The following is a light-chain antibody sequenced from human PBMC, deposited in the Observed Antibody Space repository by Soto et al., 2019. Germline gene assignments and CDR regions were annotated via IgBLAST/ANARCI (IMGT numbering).Light chain of an antibody. CDR2: GNS. CDR1: SSNIGAGYD. Sequence: QSVLTQQPSVSGAPGQRVTISCTGSSSNIGAGYDVHWYQQLPGTAPKLLIYGNSNRSSGVPDRFSGSKSGTSASLAITGLQAEDEADYYCQSYDSTVVFGGGTKLTVL. J-gene: IGLJ2*01. V-gene: IGLV1-40*01. CDR3: QSYDSTVV.